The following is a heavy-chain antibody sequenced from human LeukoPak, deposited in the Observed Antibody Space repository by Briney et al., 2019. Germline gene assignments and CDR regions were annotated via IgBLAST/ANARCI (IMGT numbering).Heavy chain of an antibody. J-gene: IGHJ4*02. CDR1: GFTFSSYA. CDR3: AKGEEESSSWYSQFDY. CDR2: ISGSGGST. V-gene: IGHV3-23*01. Sequence: GGSLRLSCAASGFTFSSYAMSWVRQAPGKGLEWDSAISGSGGSTYYADSVKGRFTISRDNSKNTLYLQMNSLRAEDTAVYYCAKGEEESSSWYSQFDYWGQGTLVTVSS. D-gene: IGHD6-13*01.